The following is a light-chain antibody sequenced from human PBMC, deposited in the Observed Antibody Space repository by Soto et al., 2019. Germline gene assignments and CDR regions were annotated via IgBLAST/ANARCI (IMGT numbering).Light chain of an antibody. Sequence: QSALTQPASVSGSPGQSITMSCTGTSSDVGAYNYVSWYQQHPAKAPKVMIYAVSYRPSGVSNRFSGSKSGNTASLTISGLQAEDEADYYCCSYTATNTVVFGGGTKLTVL. CDR1: SSDVGAYNY. V-gene: IGLV2-14*03. CDR2: AVS. CDR3: CSYTATNTVV. J-gene: IGLJ2*01.